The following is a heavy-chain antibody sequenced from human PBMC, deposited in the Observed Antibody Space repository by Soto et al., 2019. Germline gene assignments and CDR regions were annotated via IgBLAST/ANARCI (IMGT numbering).Heavy chain of an antibody. CDR2: ISSSSSTI. CDR1: GFTFSSYS. Sequence: EVQLVESGGGLVQPGGSLRLSCAASGFTFSSYSMNWVRQAPGKGLEWVSYISSSSSTIYYADSVKGRFTISRDNAKNSLYLQMNSLRGEDTAVYYCARHLGWDDYWGQGTLVTVSS. CDR3: ARHLGWDDY. D-gene: IGHD1-26*01. V-gene: IGHV3-48*01. J-gene: IGHJ4*02.